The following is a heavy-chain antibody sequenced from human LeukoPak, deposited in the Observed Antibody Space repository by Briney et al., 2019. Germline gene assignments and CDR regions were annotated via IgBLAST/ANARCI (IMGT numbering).Heavy chain of an antibody. V-gene: IGHV4-39*01. D-gene: IGHD6-13*01. CDR2: IYYSGST. CDR3: ARVGMGSSSWYVDY. Sequence: SETLSLTCTVSGGSISSSSYYWGWIRQPPGKGLEWIGSIYYSGSTYYNLSLKSRVTISVDTSKNQFSLKLSSVTAADTAVYYCARVGMGSSSWYVDYWGQGTLVTVSS. J-gene: IGHJ4*02. CDR1: GGSISSSSYY.